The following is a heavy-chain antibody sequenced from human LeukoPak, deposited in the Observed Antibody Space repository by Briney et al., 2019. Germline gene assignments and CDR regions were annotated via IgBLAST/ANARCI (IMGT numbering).Heavy chain of an antibody. CDR2: IIPILGIA. V-gene: IGHV1-69*04. J-gene: IGHJ4*02. D-gene: IGHD3-22*01. Sequence: SVKVSCKASGGTFSSYAISWVRQAPGQGLEWIGRIIPILGIANYAQKFQGRVTITADKSTSTAYMELSSLRSEDTAVYYCARDQSDYYDSSGSPLDYWGQGTLVTVSS. CDR1: GGTFSSYA. CDR3: ARDQSDYYDSSGSPLDY.